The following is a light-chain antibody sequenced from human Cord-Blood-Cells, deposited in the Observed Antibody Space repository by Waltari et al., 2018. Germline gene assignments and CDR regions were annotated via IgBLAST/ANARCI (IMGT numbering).Light chain of an antibody. CDR3: QQYGSSPRT. CDR2: GAS. J-gene: IGKJ1*01. CDR1: QSVSSSY. V-gene: IGKV3-20*01. Sequence: EMVLTQSPDTLSLSPGERATLSCRASQSVSSSYLAWYQQTPGQAPRLLIYGASSRATGIPDRFSGSGSGTDFTLTISRLEPEDFAVYYCQQYGSSPRTFGQGTKVEIK.